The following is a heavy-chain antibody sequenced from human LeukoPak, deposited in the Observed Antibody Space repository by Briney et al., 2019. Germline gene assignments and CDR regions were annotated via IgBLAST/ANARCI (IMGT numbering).Heavy chain of an antibody. D-gene: IGHD6-13*01. Sequence: WESLRLSCAASGTISRNHMSWLRQAPGKGLEWVSAFYRDSKTYYADSVKGRFTISRGNSMNTLYLQMNSLRVEDTAVYYCARGPPAGSSSAGYGWGQGSLVTVSS. J-gene: IGHJ4*02. CDR3: ARGPPAGSSSAGYG. V-gene: IGHV3-53*01. CDR2: FYRDSKT. CDR1: GTISRNH.